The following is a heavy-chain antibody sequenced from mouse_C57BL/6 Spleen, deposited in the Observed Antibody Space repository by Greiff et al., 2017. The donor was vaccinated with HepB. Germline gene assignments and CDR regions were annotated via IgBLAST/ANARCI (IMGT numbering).Heavy chain of an antibody. CDR2: ISSGGDYI. CDR3: TRDSGYSNYKRVDYFDY. Sequence: EVQGVESGEGLVKPGGSLKLSCAASGFTFSSYAMSWVRQTPEKRLEWVAYISSGGDYIYYADTVKGRFTISRDNARNTLYLQMSSLKSEDTAMYYCTRDSGYSNYKRVDYFDYWGQGTTLTVSS. CDR1: GFTFSSYA. J-gene: IGHJ2*01. V-gene: IGHV5-9-1*02. D-gene: IGHD2-5*01.